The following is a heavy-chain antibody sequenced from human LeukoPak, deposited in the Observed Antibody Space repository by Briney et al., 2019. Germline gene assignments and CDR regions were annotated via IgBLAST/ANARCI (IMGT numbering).Heavy chain of an antibody. V-gene: IGHV3-30-3*01. CDR3: ARDRFIAAAGSSEAFDI. Sequence: PGGSLRLSCSASGFTFSSYAMHWVRQAPGKGLEWVAVISYDGSNKYYADSVKGRFTISRDNSKNTLYLQMNSLRAEDTAVYYCARDRFIAAAGSSEAFDIWGQGTMVTVSS. CDR1: GFTFSSYA. D-gene: IGHD6-13*01. CDR2: ISYDGSNK. J-gene: IGHJ3*02.